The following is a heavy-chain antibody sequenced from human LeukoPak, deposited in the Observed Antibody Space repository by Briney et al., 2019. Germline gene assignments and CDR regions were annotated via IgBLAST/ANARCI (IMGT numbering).Heavy chain of an antibody. Sequence: ASVKVSCKASGGTFSSYAISWVRQAPGQGLEWMGIINPSGGSTSYAQKFQGRVTMTRDTSTSTVYMELSSLRSEDTAVYYCARTGIGSGYRFADYWGQGTLVTVSS. CDR3: ARTGIGSGYRFADY. J-gene: IGHJ4*02. D-gene: IGHD3-22*01. V-gene: IGHV1-46*01. CDR1: GGTFSSYA. CDR2: INPSGGST.